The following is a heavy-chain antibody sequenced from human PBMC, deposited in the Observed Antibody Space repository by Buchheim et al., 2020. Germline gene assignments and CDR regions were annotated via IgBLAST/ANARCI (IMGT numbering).Heavy chain of an antibody. Sequence: QVQLVESGGGVVQPGRSLRLSCAASGFTFSSYAMHWVRQAPGKGLEWVAVISYDGSNKYYADSVKGRFTISRDNSKNTLYLQMNSLRAEDTAVYYCARGALQGRWVDQNDAFDIWGQGT. D-gene: IGHD4-23*01. CDR1: GFTFSSYA. CDR3: ARGALQGRWVDQNDAFDI. J-gene: IGHJ3*02. V-gene: IGHV3-30-3*01. CDR2: ISYDGSNK.